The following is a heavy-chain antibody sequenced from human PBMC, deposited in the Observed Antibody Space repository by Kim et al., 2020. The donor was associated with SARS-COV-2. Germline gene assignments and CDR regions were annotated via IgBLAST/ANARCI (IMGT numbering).Heavy chain of an antibody. V-gene: IGHV4-61*01. CDR1: GGSVSSGSYY. CDR3: ARVPGAAIFGVVIVRGGMDV. CDR2: IYYSGST. D-gene: IGHD3-3*01. J-gene: IGHJ6*04. Sequence: SETLSLTCTVSGGSVSSGSYYWSWIRQPPGKGLEWIGYIYYSGSTNYNPSLKSRVTISVDTSKNQFSLKLSSVTAADTAVCYCARVPGAAIFGVVIVRGGMDVWGKGTTVTVSS.